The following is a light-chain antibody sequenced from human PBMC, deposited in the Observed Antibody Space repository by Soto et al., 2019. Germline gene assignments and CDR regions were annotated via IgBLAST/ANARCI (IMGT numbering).Light chain of an antibody. CDR1: QDISNY. J-gene: IGKJ3*01. V-gene: IGKV1-33*01. CDR2: DAS. CDR3: QQYDNLPRGFT. Sequence: DIQMTQSPSSLSASVGDRVTITCQASQDISNYLNWYQQKPGKAPKLLIYDASNLETGVPPRFSGSGSGTDFTFTISSLQPEDIATYYCQQYDNLPRGFTFGPGTKVDIK.